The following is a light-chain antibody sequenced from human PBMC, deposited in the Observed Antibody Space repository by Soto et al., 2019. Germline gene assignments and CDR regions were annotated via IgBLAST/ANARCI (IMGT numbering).Light chain of an antibody. Sequence: QSALTQPASVSGSPGQSITISCTGTSSDVGSYNLVSWYQQHPGKAPKLMIYEGSKRPSGVSNRFSDSKSGNTASLTISGLQAEDEADYYCCSYAGSSTFDVVFGAGTTLTVL. CDR1: SSDVGSYNL. V-gene: IGLV2-23*03. CDR3: CSYAGSSTFDVV. CDR2: EGS. J-gene: IGLJ2*01.